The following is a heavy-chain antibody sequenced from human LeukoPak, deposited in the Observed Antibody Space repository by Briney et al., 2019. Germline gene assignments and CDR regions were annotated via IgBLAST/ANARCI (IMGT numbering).Heavy chain of an antibody. Sequence: PGGSLRLSCAASGFAVSNNYMSWVRQAPGKGLEWVAVIYDGGHTDYADSVKGRFTISRDSSKNTLYLQMNGLRPEDTAEYYCARARCDTCGYGSWGQGTLVTVSS. V-gene: IGHV3-66*02. D-gene: IGHD3-22*01. CDR3: ARARCDTCGYGS. J-gene: IGHJ5*02. CDR2: IYDGGHT. CDR1: GFAVSNNY.